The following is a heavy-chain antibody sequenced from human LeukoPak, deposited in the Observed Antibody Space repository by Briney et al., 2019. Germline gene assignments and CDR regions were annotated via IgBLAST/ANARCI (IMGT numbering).Heavy chain of an antibody. CDR1: DYTCTSYG. CDR2: ISAYNGNT. CDR3: ARDRSSGWSEIIDY. D-gene: IGHD6-19*01. J-gene: IGHJ4*02. V-gene: IGHV1-18*04. Sequence: ASVKVSCKASDYTCTSYGISWVRQAPGQGLEWMGWISAYNGNTNYAQEFQGRVTMTTDTSTSTAYMELRSLRSDDTAVYYCARDRSSGWSEIIDYWGQGTLVTVSS.